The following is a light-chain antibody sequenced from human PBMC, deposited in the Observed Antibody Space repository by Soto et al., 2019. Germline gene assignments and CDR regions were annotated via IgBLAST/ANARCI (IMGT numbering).Light chain of an antibody. V-gene: IGLV2-14*01. Sequence: QSVLTQPASVSGSPGQSSTISCTGTSSDIGYYNYVSWYQQHPGKAPKLMIYEVSNRPSGISNRFSGSKSGNTASLTISGLQAEDEADYYCSSYTNINTLVFGGGTKVTVL. CDR2: EVS. CDR1: SSDIGYYNY. J-gene: IGLJ2*01. CDR3: SSYTNINTLV.